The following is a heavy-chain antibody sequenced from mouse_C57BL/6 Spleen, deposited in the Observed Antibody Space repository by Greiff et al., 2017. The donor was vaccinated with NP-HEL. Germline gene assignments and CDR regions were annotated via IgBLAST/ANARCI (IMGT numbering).Heavy chain of an antibody. D-gene: IGHD1-1*01. CDR2: INYDGSST. J-gene: IGHJ1*03. Sequence: EVQLVESEGGLVQPGSSMKLSCTASGFTFSDYYMAWVRQVPEKGLEWVANINYDGSSTYYLDSLKSRFIISRDNAKNILYLQMSSLKSEDTATYYWARRYYGSSGGYFDVWGTGTTVTVSS. CDR3: ARRYYGSSGGYFDV. V-gene: IGHV5-16*01. CDR1: GFTFSDYY.